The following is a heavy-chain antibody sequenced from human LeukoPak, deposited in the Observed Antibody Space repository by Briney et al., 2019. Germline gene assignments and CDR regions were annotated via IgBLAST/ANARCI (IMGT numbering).Heavy chain of an antibody. J-gene: IGHJ4*02. Sequence: PGGSLRLSCAASGFRFSNYAVSWVRQAPGKGLEWVSAISGSGGSTHYADSVKGRFTISRDISRNTLSLQMNSLRAEDTSVYYCAKSSGYYSPHYYFDYWGQGTLVTVSS. V-gene: IGHV3-23*01. CDR3: AKSSGYYSPHYYFDY. D-gene: IGHD3-22*01. CDR1: GFRFSNYA. CDR2: ISGSGGST.